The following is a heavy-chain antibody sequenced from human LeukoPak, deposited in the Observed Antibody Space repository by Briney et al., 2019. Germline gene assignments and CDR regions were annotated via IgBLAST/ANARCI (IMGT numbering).Heavy chain of an antibody. CDR3: ARARWRMGLFDY. D-gene: IGHD2-15*01. J-gene: IGHJ4*02. CDR1: GGSISSYY. CDR2: IYHSGST. Sequence: SETLSLTCTVSGGSISSYYWSWIRQPPGKGLEWIGYIYHSGSTYYNPSLKSRVTISVDRSKNQFSLKLSSVTAADTAVYYCARARWRMGLFDYWGPGTLVTVSS. V-gene: IGHV4-59*12.